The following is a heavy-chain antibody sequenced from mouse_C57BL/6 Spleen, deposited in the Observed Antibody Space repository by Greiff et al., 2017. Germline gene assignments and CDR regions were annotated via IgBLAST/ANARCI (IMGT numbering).Heavy chain of an antibody. CDR3: ARQVYYGNRYYYAMDY. J-gene: IGHJ4*01. CDR2: ISNLAYSI. Sequence: EVMLVESGGGLVQPGGSLKLSCAASGFTFSDYGMAWVRQAPRKGPEWVAFISNLAYSIYYADTVTGRFTISRENAKSTLYLEMSSLKSEDSAMYYCARQVYYGNRYYYAMDYWGQGTSVTVSS. CDR1: GFTFSDYG. D-gene: IGHD2-1*01. V-gene: IGHV5-15*01.